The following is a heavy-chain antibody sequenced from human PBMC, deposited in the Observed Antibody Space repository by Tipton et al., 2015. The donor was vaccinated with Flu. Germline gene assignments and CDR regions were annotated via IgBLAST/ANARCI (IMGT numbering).Heavy chain of an antibody. Sequence: TLSLTCTVSGGSISSSSYYWGWIRQPPGKGLEWIGSIYYSGSTYFNPSLKSRVTISVDTSKNQFSLKLSSVTAADTAVYYCASDRLLWFGDRYGMDVWGQGTTVTVSS. CDR3: ASDRLLWFGDRYGMDV. J-gene: IGHJ6*02. CDR1: GGSISSSSYY. D-gene: IGHD3-10*01. CDR2: IYYSGST. V-gene: IGHV4-39*07.